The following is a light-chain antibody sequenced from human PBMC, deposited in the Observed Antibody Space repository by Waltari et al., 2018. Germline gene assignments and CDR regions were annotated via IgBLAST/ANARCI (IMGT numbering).Light chain of an antibody. CDR1: QSVLYSSNNKNY. CDR3: LQYYNTPMYT. CDR2: WAS. Sequence: DIVMTQSPDSLAVSLGERATINCKSSQSVLYSSNNKNYLAWYQQKPGQPPKLLIYWASTRESGVPDRFSGSGSGTDFTLTISSLQAEDVAVYYCLQYYNTPMYTFGQGTEVEIK. J-gene: IGKJ2*01. V-gene: IGKV4-1*01.